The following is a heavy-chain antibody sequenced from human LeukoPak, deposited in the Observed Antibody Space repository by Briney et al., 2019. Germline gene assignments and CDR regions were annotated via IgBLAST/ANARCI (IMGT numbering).Heavy chain of an antibody. Sequence: ASVKVSCKASGYTFTSDGLSWARQAPGQGLEWMGWISIYSGNTNYAQKFQDRISMTTDTSTNTAYMELRSLKSDDTAVYYCARDPGGTWGFDYWGQGALVTVSS. D-gene: IGHD7-27*01. J-gene: IGHJ4*02. CDR1: GYTFTSDG. V-gene: IGHV1-18*01. CDR2: ISIYSGNT. CDR3: ARDPGGTWGFDY.